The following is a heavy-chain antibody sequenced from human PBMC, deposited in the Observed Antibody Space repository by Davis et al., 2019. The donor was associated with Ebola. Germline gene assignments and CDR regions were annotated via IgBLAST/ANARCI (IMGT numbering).Heavy chain of an antibody. CDR2: INPSGGRT. CDR1: GGTFSSYA. V-gene: IGHV1-46*01. D-gene: IGHD3/OR15-3a*01. J-gene: IGHJ6*02. Sequence: ASVKVSCKASGGTFSSYAISWVRQAPGQGLEWMGVINPSGGRTSYAQKFQGRVTMTRDTSTNTVYMEVSSLRSEDTAVYYCARDGTDYYGLDVWGQGTLVTVSS. CDR3: ARDGTDYYGLDV.